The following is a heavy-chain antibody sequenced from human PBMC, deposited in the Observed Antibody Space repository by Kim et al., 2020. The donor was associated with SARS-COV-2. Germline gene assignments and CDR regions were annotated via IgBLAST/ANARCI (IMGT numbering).Heavy chain of an antibody. CDR2: IYYSGST. J-gene: IGHJ4*02. Sequence: SETLSLTCTVSGGSISSSSYYWGWIRQPPGKGLEWIGSIYYSGSTYYNPSLKSRVTISVDTSKNQFSLKLSSVTAADTAVYYCARLEKITIFGVVINKHFDYWGQGTLVTVSS. D-gene: IGHD3-3*01. V-gene: IGHV4-39*01. CDR3: ARLEKITIFGVVINKHFDY. CDR1: GGSISSSSYY.